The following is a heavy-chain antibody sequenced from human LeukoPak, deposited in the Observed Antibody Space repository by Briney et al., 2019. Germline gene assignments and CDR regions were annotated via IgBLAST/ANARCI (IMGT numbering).Heavy chain of an antibody. CDR3: AKDIPSGSYSRPSGDLDY. D-gene: IGHD1-26*01. Sequence: PGGSLRLSCAASGFTFDDYAMHWVRQAPGKGLEWVSLISGDGGSTYYADSVKGRFTISRDNSKNSLYLQMNSLRTEDTAFYYCAKDIPSGSYSRPSGDLDYWGQGTLVTVSS. CDR2: ISGDGGST. V-gene: IGHV3-43*02. J-gene: IGHJ4*02. CDR1: GFTFDDYA.